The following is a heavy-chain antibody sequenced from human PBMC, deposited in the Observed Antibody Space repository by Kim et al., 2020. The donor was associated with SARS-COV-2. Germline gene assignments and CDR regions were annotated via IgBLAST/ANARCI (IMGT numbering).Heavy chain of an antibody. J-gene: IGHJ4*02. CDR1: GFTVSSNY. Sequence: GGSLRLSCAASGFTVSSNYMSWVRQAPGKGLEWISIIYTDGGTSYADSVKGRFTISRDNSKNTLFLQMNSLRAEDTAVYFCSRPGDHNSGWFDCWGQGTL. D-gene: IGHD5-12*01. CDR2: IYTDGGT. V-gene: IGHV3-53*01. CDR3: SRPGDHNSGWFDC.